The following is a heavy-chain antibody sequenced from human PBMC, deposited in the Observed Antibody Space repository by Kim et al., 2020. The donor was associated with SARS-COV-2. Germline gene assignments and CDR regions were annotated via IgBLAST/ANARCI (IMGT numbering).Heavy chain of an antibody. CDR3: ARGVNFRLWAYDY. Sequence: ASVKVSCKASGYTFTSYGISWVRQAPGQGLEGMGWISAYNGNTNYARKLQGRVTMTTDTSTSTAYMALRSLRYDDTAVYYCARGVNFRLWAYDYWGQGTLVTVSS. V-gene: IGHV1-18*01. J-gene: IGHJ4*02. CDR2: ISAYNGNT. D-gene: IGHD3-16*01. CDR1: GYTFTSYG.